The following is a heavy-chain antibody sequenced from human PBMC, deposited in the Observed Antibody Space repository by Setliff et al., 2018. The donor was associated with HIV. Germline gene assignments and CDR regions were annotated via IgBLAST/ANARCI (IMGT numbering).Heavy chain of an antibody. Sequence: SETLSLTCVVSGGSITRSGHFWDWIRQSPGKGLEWIGTVYYSGSTYYNPSLKSRVIITMDASKNHFSLNLTSVTAADTAVYYCARHPWGNDILTGYFPFDYWGQGTLVTVSS. D-gene: IGHD3-9*01. CDR1: GGSITRSGHF. CDR2: VYYSGST. J-gene: IGHJ4*02. V-gene: IGHV4-39*01. CDR3: ARHPWGNDILTGYFPFDY.